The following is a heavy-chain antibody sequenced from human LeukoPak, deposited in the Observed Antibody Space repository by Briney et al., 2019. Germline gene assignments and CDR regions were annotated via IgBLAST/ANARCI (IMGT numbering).Heavy chain of an antibody. J-gene: IGHJ4*02. D-gene: IGHD1-20*01. CDR3: ARITSPAATGD. Sequence: GGSLRLSCTTSGFIFSAYAFNWGRQAPGKGLEWVSAISGDGSGTYYPDSVKGRFTMSRDNSKNTLFLQMSSLRAEDTAVYYCARITSPAATGDWGQGTLVTVSS. CDR2: ISGDGSGT. CDR1: GFIFSAYA. V-gene: IGHV3-23*01.